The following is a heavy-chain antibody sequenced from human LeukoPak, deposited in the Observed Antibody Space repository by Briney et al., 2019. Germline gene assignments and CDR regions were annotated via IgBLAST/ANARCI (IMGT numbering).Heavy chain of an antibody. Sequence: GGSLRLSCAASGFTLSSYGMHWVRQAPGKGLEWVAVISYDGSNKYYADSVKGRFTISRDNSKNTLCLQMNSLRAEDTAVYYCAKDRGPGVRYYFDYWGQGTLVTVSS. J-gene: IGHJ4*02. CDR2: ISYDGSNK. V-gene: IGHV3-30*18. CDR1: GFTLSSYG. D-gene: IGHD3-10*01. CDR3: AKDRGPGVRYYFDY.